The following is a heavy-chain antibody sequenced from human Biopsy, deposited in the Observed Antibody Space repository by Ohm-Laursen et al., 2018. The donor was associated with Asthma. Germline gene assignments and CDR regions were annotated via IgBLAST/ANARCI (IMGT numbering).Heavy chain of an antibody. V-gene: IGHV3-30*03. CDR1: GLVFSQCG. Sequence: SLRLSCAAAGLVFSQCGMHWVRQGPGKGLEWVALVSSDGHNKYYEDSVKGRFTISRDNSRKRLYLQINRLTVEDSAVYFCARQSGRDYGDSSGFDIWGQGTKVAVSS. J-gene: IGHJ3*02. CDR2: VSSDGHNK. CDR3: ARQSGRDYGDSSGFDI. D-gene: IGHD3-22*01.